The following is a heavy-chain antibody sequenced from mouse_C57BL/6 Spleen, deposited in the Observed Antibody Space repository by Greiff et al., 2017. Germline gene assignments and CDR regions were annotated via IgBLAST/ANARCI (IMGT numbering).Heavy chain of an antibody. J-gene: IGHJ4*01. CDR1: GYTFTDYE. CDR2: IDPETGGT. V-gene: IGHV1-15*01. Sequence: QVQLQQSGAELVRPGASVTLSCKASGYTFTDYEMHWVKQTPVHGLEWIGAIDPETGGTAYNQKFKGKATLTVDTSSSTAYMQLSSLTSEDSAVYYCASTVVAHYYAMDYWGQGTSVTVSS. CDR3: ASTVVAHYYAMDY. D-gene: IGHD1-1*01.